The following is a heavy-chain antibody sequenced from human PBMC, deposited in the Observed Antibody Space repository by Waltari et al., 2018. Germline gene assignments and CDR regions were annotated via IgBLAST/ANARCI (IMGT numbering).Heavy chain of an antibody. CDR1: GYTFTGYY. V-gene: IGHV1-2*06. Sequence: QVQLVQSGAEVKKPGASVKVSCKASGYTFTGYYMHWVRQAPGQGLEWMGRSNPNSGGTNYAQKFQGRVTMTRDTSISTAYMERSRLRSDDTAVYYCARGSGDYYYYGMDVWGQGTTVTVSS. J-gene: IGHJ6*02. CDR3: ARGSGDYYYYGMDV. CDR2: SNPNSGGT.